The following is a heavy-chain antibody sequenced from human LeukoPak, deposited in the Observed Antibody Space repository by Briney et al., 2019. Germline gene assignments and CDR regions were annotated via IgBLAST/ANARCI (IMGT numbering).Heavy chain of an antibody. CDR1: GGSISSSSYY. V-gene: IGHV3-21*06. J-gene: IGHJ6*03. Sequence: ETLSLTCTVSGGSISSSSYYWGWVRQAPGKGLEWVSSISSSSSSYIYYADSVKGRFTISRDNAKNSLFLQMNSLRAEDTAVYYCARASGWYERGPDYYYYYMDVWGKGTTVTVSS. CDR2: ISSSSSSYI. CDR3: ARASGWYERGPDYYYYYMDV. D-gene: IGHD6-19*01.